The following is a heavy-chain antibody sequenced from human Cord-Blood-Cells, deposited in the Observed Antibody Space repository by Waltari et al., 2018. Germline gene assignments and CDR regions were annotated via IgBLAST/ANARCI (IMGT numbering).Heavy chain of an antibody. CDR2: INSDGSST. J-gene: IGHJ4*02. CDR1: GFTFSSYW. V-gene: IGHV3-74*01. CDR3: ARSIAARPDYFDY. Sequence: EVQLVESGGGLVQPGGSLRLSCAASGFTFSSYWMHWVRQAPGKGLVWVSRINSDGSSTSDADAVKGRFTISRDNAKNTLYLQMNSLRAEDTAVYYCARSIAARPDYFDYWGQGTLVTVSS. D-gene: IGHD6-6*01.